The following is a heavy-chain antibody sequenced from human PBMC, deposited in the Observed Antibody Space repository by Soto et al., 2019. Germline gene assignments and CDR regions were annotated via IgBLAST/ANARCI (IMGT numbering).Heavy chain of an antibody. V-gene: IGHV3-30*03. Sequence: GGSLRLSCAASGFTFSSYSMNWGRQTPGKVLEWVALISYDGYNTYYADSVKGRFTISRDNSKNPLFLQMTSLRPDDTGVYYCARVNPANNLYYPSVLDVWAKG. J-gene: IGHJ6*03. D-gene: IGHD3-10*01. CDR1: GFTFSSYS. CDR3: ARVNPANNLYYPSVLDV. CDR2: ISYDGYNT.